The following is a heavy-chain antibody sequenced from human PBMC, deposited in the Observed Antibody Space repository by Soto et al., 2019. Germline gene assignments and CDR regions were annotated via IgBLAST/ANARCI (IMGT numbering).Heavy chain of an antibody. V-gene: IGHV3-23*01. Sequence: GGSLRLSCAASGFTFSSYAMSWVRQTPGKGLEWVSTISDTGGSTYYPDSVKGRFTISRDNSKNTVYLQMNSLRAEDAALYYCAKEMTSGYYLFDYWGQGTLVTVSS. CDR1: GFTFSSYA. J-gene: IGHJ4*02. CDR3: AKEMTSGYYLFDY. D-gene: IGHD3-22*01. CDR2: ISDTGGST.